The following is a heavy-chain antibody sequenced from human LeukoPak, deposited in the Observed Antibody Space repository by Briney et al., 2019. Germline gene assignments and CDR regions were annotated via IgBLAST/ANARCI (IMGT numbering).Heavy chain of an antibody. CDR2: LNHAGSAM. V-gene: IGHV3-11*01. D-gene: IGHD2-21*02. CDR3: VRAPNCGADCYSLSAPDY. CDR1: GFTLSDYY. Sequence: PGGSLRLSCAASGFTLSDYYMAWIRQAPGKGLKWVSYLNHAGSAMFDAESVRGRFNISRDNARSSVYLQMNSLRVEDTAVYYCVRAPNCGADCYSLSAPDYWGQGSLVIVSS. J-gene: IGHJ4*02.